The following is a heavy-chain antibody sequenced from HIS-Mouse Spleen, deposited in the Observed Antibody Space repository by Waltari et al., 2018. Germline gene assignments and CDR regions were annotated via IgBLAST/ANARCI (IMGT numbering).Heavy chain of an antibody. D-gene: IGHD6-13*01. CDR3: AREIPYSSSWYDWYFDL. Sequence: QLQLQESGPGPVKHSETLCLTCTVPGDPISSSSYSWGWIRQPPGKGLEWIGSIYYSGGTYYNPSLKSRVTISVDTSKNQFSLKLSSVTAADTAVYYCAREIPYSSSWYDWYFDLWGRGTLVTVSS. J-gene: IGHJ2*01. CDR1: GDPISSSSYS. V-gene: IGHV4-39*07. CDR2: IYYSGGT.